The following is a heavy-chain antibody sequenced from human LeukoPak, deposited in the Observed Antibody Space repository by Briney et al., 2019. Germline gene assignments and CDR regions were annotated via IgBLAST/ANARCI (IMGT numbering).Heavy chain of an antibody. CDR1: GFTFSSYA. D-gene: IGHD1-26*01. CDR2: ISYDGSNK. V-gene: IGHV3-30-3*01. J-gene: IGHJ6*02. CDR3: ARVYSGSYFLYYYYGMDV. Sequence: GRSLRLSCAASGFTFSSYAMHWVRQAPGKGLEWVAVISYDGSNKHYADSVKGRFTISRDNSKDMLYLQMNSLRAEDTAVYYCARVYSGSYFLYYYYGMDVWGQGTTVTVSS.